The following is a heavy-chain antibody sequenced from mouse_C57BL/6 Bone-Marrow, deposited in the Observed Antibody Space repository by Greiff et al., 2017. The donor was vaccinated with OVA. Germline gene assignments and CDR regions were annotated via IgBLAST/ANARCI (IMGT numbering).Heavy chain of an antibody. CDR3: ARPPLRLPYYFDY. J-gene: IGHJ2*01. Sequence: VPLQHPGAELVKPGASVTLSCKASGYTFTSYWMHWVKPRPGQGLEWIGMIHPNSGSTNYNEKFKSKATLTVDKSSSTAYMQLSSLTSEDSAVYYCARPPLRLPYYFDYWGQGTTLTVSS. CDR2: IHPNSGST. D-gene: IGHD3-2*02. CDR1: GYTFTSYW. V-gene: IGHV1-64*01.